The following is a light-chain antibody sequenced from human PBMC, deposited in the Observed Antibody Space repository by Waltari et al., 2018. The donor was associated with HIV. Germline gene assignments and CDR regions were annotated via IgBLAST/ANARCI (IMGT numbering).Light chain of an antibody. J-gene: IGKJ2*01. V-gene: IGKV1-39*01. Sequence: DIQMTQSPFSLSASIGDRVTIACRASPSISTHLNWYQQRPGKAPKLLIYAASSLQSGVPSRFSGSGSGTDFTLSISSLQPEDSATYYCQQSYSSPYTFGQGTNLEIK. CDR1: PSISTH. CDR2: AAS. CDR3: QQSYSSPYT.